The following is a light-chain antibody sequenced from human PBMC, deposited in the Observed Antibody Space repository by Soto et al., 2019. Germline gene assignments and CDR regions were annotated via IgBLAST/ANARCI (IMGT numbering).Light chain of an antibody. V-gene: IGKV3-20*01. J-gene: IGKJ1*01. CDR2: ATS. CDR1: QSVTSTY. CDR3: QDSSTSPWP. Sequence: TQSPGTLSLSPGERATLSFMAVQSVTSTYMAWYQQKPGQAPRLLIYATSFRATGIPDRFRGSGSGTDFTLTISSLEPEDSAVYYCQDSSTSPWPFGQGTKVDIK.